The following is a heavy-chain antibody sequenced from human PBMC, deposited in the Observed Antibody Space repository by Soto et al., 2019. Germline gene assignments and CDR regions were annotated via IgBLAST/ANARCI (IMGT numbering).Heavy chain of an antibody. D-gene: IGHD3-9*01. CDR1: GFTFSSYG. J-gene: IGHJ3*02. V-gene: IGHV3-30*03. CDR3: ATGFERAHDAFDI. Sequence: GGSLRLSCAASGFTFSSYGMHWVRQAPGKGLEWVVVISYDGSNKYYADSVKGRFTISRDNSKNTLYLQMNSLRAEDTAVYYCATGFERAHDAFDIWGQGTMVTVSS. CDR2: ISYDGSNK.